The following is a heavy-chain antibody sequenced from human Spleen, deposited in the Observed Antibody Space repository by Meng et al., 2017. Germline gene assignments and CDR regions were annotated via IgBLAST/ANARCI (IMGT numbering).Heavy chain of an antibody. V-gene: IGHV1-2*06. J-gene: IGHJ4*02. CDR3: ARDEDISAAGKLFGDY. D-gene: IGHD6-25*01. CDR1: GYNFPAYY. CDR2: INPKSGDT. Sequence: QGKVVQSGGEVKKPVASVKVSCKPSGYNFPAYYIHWVRRAPGQGLEWMGRINPKSGDTHYAQKFQARVTMTGDTSISTAYMELSGLRSDDTAMYYCARDEDISAAGKLFGDYWGQGTLVTVSS.